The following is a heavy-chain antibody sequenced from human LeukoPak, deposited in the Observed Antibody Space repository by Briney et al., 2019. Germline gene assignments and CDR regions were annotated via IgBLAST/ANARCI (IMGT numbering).Heavy chain of an antibody. CDR2: IYMGTT. CDR3: ARGTEMTSSSGYYSFDY. V-gene: IGHV4-4*07. D-gene: IGHD3-22*01. CDR1: GGSISTFF. Sequence: PSETLSLTCTVSGGSISTFFWTWIRQSAGKGLEWIGRIYMGTTYYNPSVESRTTISVDTSNNRFSLKLTSLTAADTAVYYCARGTEMTSSSGYYSFDYWGRGSLVTVSS. J-gene: IGHJ4*02.